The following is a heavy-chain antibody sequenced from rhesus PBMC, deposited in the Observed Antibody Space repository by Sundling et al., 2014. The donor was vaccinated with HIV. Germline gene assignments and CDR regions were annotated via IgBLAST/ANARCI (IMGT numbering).Heavy chain of an antibody. J-gene: IGHJ6*01. Sequence: QVQLVQSGAEVKRPGTSVKLSCKASDYTFSSYYINWVRQAPGQVLEWMGWIKPSNGNTDYAQKFQGRVTMTRDTSTSTAYMELNSLRSEDTAVYYCASLYYEDDSGYYSYYGLDSWGQGVVVTVSS. D-gene: IGHD3-9*01. CDR2: IKPSNGNT. V-gene: IGHV1-200*01. CDR1: DYTFSSYY. CDR3: ASLYYEDDSGYYSYYGLDS.